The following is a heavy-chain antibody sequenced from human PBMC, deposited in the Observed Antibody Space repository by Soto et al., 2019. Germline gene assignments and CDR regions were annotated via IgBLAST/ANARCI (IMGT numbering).Heavy chain of an antibody. CDR1: DGSMNSDSSY. D-gene: IGHD3-22*01. CDR2: INHSGST. CDR3: ARLGGYVSVGYYYLWDS. Sequence: SETLALTCLVSDGSMNSDSSYWGWIRQPPGKGLEWIGVINHSGSTYHNLSLKGRVTMSVDASRNQFSLKLTSMTAADTAVYYCARLGGYVSVGYYYLWDSWGQGTLVTVSS. V-gene: IGHV4-39*01. J-gene: IGHJ4*02.